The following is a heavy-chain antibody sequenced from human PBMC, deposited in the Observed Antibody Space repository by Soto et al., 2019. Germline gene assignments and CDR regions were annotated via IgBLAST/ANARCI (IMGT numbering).Heavy chain of an antibody. D-gene: IGHD4-17*01. CDR2: IYYSGST. CDR3: ATVGYGDSDY. J-gene: IGHJ4*02. V-gene: IGHV4-59*01. CDR1: GGAISSYY. Sequence: PSETLSLTCTVSGGAISSYYWSWIRQPPGKGLEWIGYIYYSGSTNYNPSLKSRVTISVDTSKNQFSLKLSPVTAADKAVYQCATVGYGDSDYWGQRTLVPVSS.